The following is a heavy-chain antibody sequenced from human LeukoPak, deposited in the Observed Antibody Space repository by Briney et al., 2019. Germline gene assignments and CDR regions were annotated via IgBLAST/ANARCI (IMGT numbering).Heavy chain of an antibody. CDR2: IGGSGGNT. V-gene: IGHV3-23*01. J-gene: IGHJ4*02. D-gene: IGHD6-19*01. CDR3: AKGHIDSSGGYNYFDY. CDR1: GFTFSAYG. Sequence: GGSLRLSCAASGFTFSAYGMNWVRQAPGKGLEWVSGIGGSGGNTYYADSVKRRFTISRDNSKKTLYLQMNSLRAEDTAVYYCAKGHIDSSGGYNYFDYWGQGTLVTVSS.